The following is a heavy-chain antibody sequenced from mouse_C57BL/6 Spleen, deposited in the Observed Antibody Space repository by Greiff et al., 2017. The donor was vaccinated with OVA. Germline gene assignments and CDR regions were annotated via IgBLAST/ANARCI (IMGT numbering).Heavy chain of an antibody. D-gene: IGHD3-1*01. J-gene: IGHJ4*01. V-gene: IGHV1-69*01. Sequence: QVQLQQPGAELVMPGASVKLSCKASGYTFTSYWMHWVKQRPGQGLEWIGEIDPSDSYTNYNQKFKGKSTLTVDKSSSTAYMQLSSLTSEDSAVYYCARRGYGYAMDYWGQGTSVTVSS. CDR2: IDPSDSYT. CDR3: ARRGYGYAMDY. CDR1: GYTFTSYW.